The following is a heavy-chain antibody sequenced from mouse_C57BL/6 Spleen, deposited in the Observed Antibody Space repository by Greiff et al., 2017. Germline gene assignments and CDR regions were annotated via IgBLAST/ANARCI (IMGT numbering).Heavy chain of an antibody. J-gene: IGHJ2*01. CDR3: AREGEDGTFDD. D-gene: IGHD1-1*01. Sequence: QVQLKQPGTELVKPGASVKLSCKASGYTFTSYWMHWVQPRPGQGLEWIGHINPSNGGTNYNEKFKSKATLTVDKTSSTAYMQLSSLTSEDAAVYYCAREGEDGTFDDWGQGTTLTGSS. V-gene: IGHV1-53*01. CDR1: GYTFTSYW. CDR2: INPSNGGT.